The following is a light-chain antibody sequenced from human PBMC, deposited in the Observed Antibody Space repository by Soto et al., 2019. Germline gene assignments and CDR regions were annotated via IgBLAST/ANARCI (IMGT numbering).Light chain of an antibody. CDR2: GNS. Sequence: QSVLTQPPSVSGAPGQRVTISCTGSSSNIGAGYGVHWYQQLPGTAPKLLIYGNSNRPSGVPDRFSGSKSGTSASLAITGLQAEDDADYYCQSYDSSLSGSEVFGTGTKVTVL. CDR3: QSYDSSLSGSEV. CDR1: SSNIGAGYG. J-gene: IGLJ1*01. V-gene: IGLV1-40*01.